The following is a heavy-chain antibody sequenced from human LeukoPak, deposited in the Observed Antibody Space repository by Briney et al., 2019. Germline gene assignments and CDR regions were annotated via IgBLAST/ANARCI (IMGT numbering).Heavy chain of an antibody. J-gene: IGHJ3*02. CDR1: WGSISSGEYY. D-gene: IGHD5-24*01. V-gene: IGHV4-61*08. CDR3: ARGDGYNHDAFDI. Sequence: SETLSLTCTVSWGSISSGEYYWSWIRHPPGKGLERIGYIYYSGSTNYNPSLKSRVTISVDTSKNQFSLKLSSVTAADTAVYYCARGDGYNHDAFDIWGQGTMVTVSS. CDR2: IYYSGST.